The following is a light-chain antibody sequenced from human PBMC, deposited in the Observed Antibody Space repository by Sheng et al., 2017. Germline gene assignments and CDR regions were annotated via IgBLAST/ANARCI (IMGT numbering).Light chain of an antibody. CDR2: DTS. CDR1: GHY. V-gene: IGLV7-46*01. Sequence: QAVVTQEPSLTVSPGETVTLTCGSSGHYPYWFQQKPGQAPRTLIYDTSNKHSWTPARFSGSLLGGKAALTLSGAQPEDEAEYYCLLSYSGARGVFGGGTKLTVL. J-gene: IGLJ3*02. CDR3: LLSYSGARGV.